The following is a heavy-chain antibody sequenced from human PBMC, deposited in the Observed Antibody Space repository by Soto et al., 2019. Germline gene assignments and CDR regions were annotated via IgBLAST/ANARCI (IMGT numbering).Heavy chain of an antibody. CDR1: GFTFGSYA. CDR3: ATPYSSSWFSPFDY. CDR2: IGAGYGT. D-gene: IGHD6-13*01. V-gene: IGHV3-23*01. Sequence: EVQVLESGGGLVQPGGSLRLSCAASGFTFGSYAMSWVRQAPGKGLEWVSSIGAGYGTYYADSVKGRFTISRDNSKNTLYLQMNSLRTEDTAIYYCATPYSSSWFSPFDYWGQGSLVTVSS. J-gene: IGHJ4*02.